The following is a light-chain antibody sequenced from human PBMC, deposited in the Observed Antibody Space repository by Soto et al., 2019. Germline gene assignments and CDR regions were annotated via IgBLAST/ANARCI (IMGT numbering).Light chain of an antibody. V-gene: IGKV3-15*01. Sequence: EIVVTQSPATLSVSPGERVTLSCRASQSVSSSLAWYQQRPGQAPRLLIYDTSTRAAGIAARFSGSGSGTEFTLTISSLQSEDSAVYYCQQRNDWPPYTFGPGTKLEIK. J-gene: IGKJ2*01. CDR2: DTS. CDR1: QSVSSS. CDR3: QQRNDWPPYT.